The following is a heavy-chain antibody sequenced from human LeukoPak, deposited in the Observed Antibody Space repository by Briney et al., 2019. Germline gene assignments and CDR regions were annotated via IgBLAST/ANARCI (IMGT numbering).Heavy chain of an antibody. CDR3: ARRGDEIAAAAYGY. Sequence: PSETLSLTCTVSGGSISSGSYYWSWIRQPAGKGLEWIGRIYTSGSTNYNPSLKSRVTISVDTSKNHFSLKLTSVPAADTAVYYCARRGDEIAAAAYGYWGQGTLVTVSS. CDR1: GGSISSGSYY. J-gene: IGHJ4*02. V-gene: IGHV4-61*02. D-gene: IGHD6-13*01. CDR2: IYTSGST.